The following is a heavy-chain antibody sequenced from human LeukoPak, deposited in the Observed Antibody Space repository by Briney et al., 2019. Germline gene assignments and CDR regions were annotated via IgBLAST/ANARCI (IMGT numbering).Heavy chain of an antibody. CDR2: IIPIFGTA. Sequence: SVKVSCKASGGTFSSYAISWVRQAPGQGLEWMGGIIPIFGTANYAQKFQGRVTITADESTSTAYMELSSLRSEDTAVYYCASCVSGWYLGYGWIDPWGQGTLVTVSS. CDR3: ASCVSGWYLGYGWIDP. J-gene: IGHJ5*02. D-gene: IGHD6-19*01. V-gene: IGHV1-69*13. CDR1: GGTFSSYA.